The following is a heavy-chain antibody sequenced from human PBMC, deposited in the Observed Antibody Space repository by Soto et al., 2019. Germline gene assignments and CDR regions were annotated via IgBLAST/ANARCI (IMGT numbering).Heavy chain of an antibody. Sequence: ASVKVSCKASGYTFSSQYMNWVRQAPGQGLEWMGIINPSGGSTSSAQKFQGRLTLTRDISTSTFYMELSSLRSEDTAVYYCARDGDCSGGSCSTRYWFDPWGQGTLVTVSS. CDR1: GYTFSSQY. V-gene: IGHV1-46*01. CDR2: INPSGGST. CDR3: ARDGDCSGGSCSTRYWFDP. D-gene: IGHD2-15*01. J-gene: IGHJ5*02.